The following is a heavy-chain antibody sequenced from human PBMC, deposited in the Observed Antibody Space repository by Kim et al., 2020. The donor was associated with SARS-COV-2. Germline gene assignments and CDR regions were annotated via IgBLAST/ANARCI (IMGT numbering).Heavy chain of an antibody. J-gene: IGHJ6*02. CDR3: ARLPQWICYSHVHV. V-gene: IGHV3-30*01. Sequence: YADSVKGRFTISRDNSKNTLYLQMNSLRTEDTAVYYCARLPQWICYSHVHVWGQGTTVTVSS. D-gene: IGHD2-21*01.